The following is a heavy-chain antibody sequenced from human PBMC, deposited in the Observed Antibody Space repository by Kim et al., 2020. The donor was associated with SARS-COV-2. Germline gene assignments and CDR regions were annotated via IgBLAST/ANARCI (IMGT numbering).Heavy chain of an antibody. Sequence: ASVKVSCKASGYTFTSYGISWVRQAPGQGLEWMGWISAYNGNTNYAQKLQGRVTMTTDTSTSTAYMELRSLRSDDTAVYYCARDRRGVVVVVAATTAFDIWGQGTMVTVSS. CDR2: ISAYNGNT. V-gene: IGHV1-18*01. CDR3: ARDRRGVVVVVAATTAFDI. J-gene: IGHJ3*02. D-gene: IGHD2-15*01. CDR1: GYTFTSYG.